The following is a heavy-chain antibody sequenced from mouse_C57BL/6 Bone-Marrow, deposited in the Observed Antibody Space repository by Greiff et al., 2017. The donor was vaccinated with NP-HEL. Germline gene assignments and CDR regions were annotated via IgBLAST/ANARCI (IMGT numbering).Heavy chain of an antibody. CDR1: GYSFTGYY. J-gene: IGHJ3*01. CDR2: INPSTGGT. Sequence: VQLQQSGPELVKPGASVKISCKASGYSFTGYYMNWVKQSPEKSLEWIGEINPSTGGTTYNQKFKAKATLTVDKSSSTAYMQLKSLTSEDSAVYYCARPYYYGSSFAYWGQGTLVTVSA. CDR3: ARPYYYGSSFAY. D-gene: IGHD1-1*01. V-gene: IGHV1-42*01.